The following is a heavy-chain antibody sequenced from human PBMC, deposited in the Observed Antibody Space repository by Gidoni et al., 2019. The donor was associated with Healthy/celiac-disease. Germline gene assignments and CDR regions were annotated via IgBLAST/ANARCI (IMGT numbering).Heavy chain of an antibody. CDR2: IYPGDSDT. D-gene: IGHD2-2*01. CDR3: ARESNLGYCSSTSCYAWYFDL. Sequence: EVQLVQSGAEVKKHGESLKISCKGSGYSFTSYWIGWVRQMPGKGLEWMGIIYPGDSDTRYSPSFQGQVTISADKSISTAYLQWSSLKASDTAMYYCARESNLGYCSSTSCYAWYFDLWGRGTLVTVSS. V-gene: IGHV5-51*01. CDR1: GYSFTSYW. J-gene: IGHJ2*01.